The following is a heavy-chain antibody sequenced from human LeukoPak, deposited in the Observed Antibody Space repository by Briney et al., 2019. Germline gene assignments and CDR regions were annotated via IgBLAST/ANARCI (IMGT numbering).Heavy chain of an antibody. V-gene: IGHV3-64*01. CDR2: ISSNGGST. D-gene: IGHD1-26*01. CDR1: GFTFSSYA. J-gene: IGHJ3*02. CDR3: ARVIRSLRPVGEIHDAFDI. Sequence: GGSLRLSCAASGFTFSSYAMHWVRQAPGKGLEYVSAISSNGGSTYYANPVKGRFTISRDNSKNTLYLQMGSLRAEDMAVYYCARVIRSLRPVGEIHDAFDIWGQGTMVTVSS.